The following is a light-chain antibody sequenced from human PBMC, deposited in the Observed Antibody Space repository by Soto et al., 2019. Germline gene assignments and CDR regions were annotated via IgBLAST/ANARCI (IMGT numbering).Light chain of an antibody. CDR3: QQYNKWPLT. CDR2: GAS. Sequence: IVMTQSPATLSVSPGETATLSCRASQYVSNKVAWYQQKPGQAPRLLIYGASTRATGIPARFSGSASGTEFTLTVSSLQSGDFAVYYCQQYNKWPLTFGGGTKVDIK. J-gene: IGKJ4*01. CDR1: QYVSNK. V-gene: IGKV3-15*01.